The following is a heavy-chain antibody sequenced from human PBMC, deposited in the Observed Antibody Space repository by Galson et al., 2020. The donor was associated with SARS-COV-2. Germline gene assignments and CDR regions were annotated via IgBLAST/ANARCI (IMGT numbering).Heavy chain of an antibody. CDR1: GFTFSSYG. CDR3: ARGPDYYDSSGYDRWDYFDY. D-gene: IGHD3-22*01. V-gene: IGHV3-30*03. J-gene: IGHJ4*02. Sequence: GESLKISCAASGFTFSSYGMHWVRQAPGKGLEWVAVISYDGSNKYYADSVKGRFTISRDNSKNTLYLQMNSLRAEDTAVYYCARGPDYYDSSGYDRWDYFDYWGQGTVVTVSS. CDR2: ISYDGSNK.